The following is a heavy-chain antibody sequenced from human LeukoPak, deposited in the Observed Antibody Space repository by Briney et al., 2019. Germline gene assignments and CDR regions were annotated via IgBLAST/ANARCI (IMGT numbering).Heavy chain of an antibody. J-gene: IGHJ4*02. CDR1: GFTFSTYS. CDR3: ARGLMDDYGGNSFGY. D-gene: IGHD4-23*01. CDR2: ISSSGSTI. Sequence: GGSLRLSCAASGFTFSTYSMNWVRQAPGKGLEWVSYISSSGSTIYYADSVKGRFTISRDNAKNSLYLQMNSLRAEDTAVYYCARGLMDDYGGNSFGYWGQGTLVTVSS. V-gene: IGHV3-48*04.